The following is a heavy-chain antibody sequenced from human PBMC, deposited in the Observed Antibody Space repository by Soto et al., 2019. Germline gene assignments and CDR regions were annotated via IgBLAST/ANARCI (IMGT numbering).Heavy chain of an antibody. Sequence: QVQLQESGPRLVKPSETLSLTCTVSGGSIGTEFWNWIRQSPGKGLEWIANIHYSGNTKYNPSLQRRVNISIDTSKNQFSLKLNSVTAADTAVYFCARGRWFDPWGQGTLVTVSS. CDR3: ARGRWFDP. CDR2: IHYSGNT. V-gene: IGHV4-59*01. CDR1: GGSIGTEF. J-gene: IGHJ5*02.